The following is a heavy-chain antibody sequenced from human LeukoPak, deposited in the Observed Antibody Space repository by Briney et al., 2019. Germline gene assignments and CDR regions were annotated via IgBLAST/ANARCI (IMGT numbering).Heavy chain of an antibody. CDR1: GYTFTGYY. D-gene: IGHD6-19*01. J-gene: IGHJ4*02. CDR3: ARSRIAVAAKGY. V-gene: IGHV1-2*02. CDR2: INPNGGGT. Sequence: GASVKVSCKASGYTFTGYYMHWVRQAPGQGLEWMGWINPNGGGTNYAQKFQGRVTMTRDTSISTAYMELSRLRSDDTAVYYCARSRIAVAAKGYWGQGTLVTVSS.